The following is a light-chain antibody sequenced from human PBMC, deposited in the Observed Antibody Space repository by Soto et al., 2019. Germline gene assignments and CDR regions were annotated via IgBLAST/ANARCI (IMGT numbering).Light chain of an antibody. Sequence: EIVLTQSPGTLSLSPGERATLSCRASQSVSSTYLAWYQQKPGQAPRLLIYGSSSRATGIPDRCSGSGSGTDFTLTISRLDHEDLAWYYCQQYGSSRTFGQGTKVEI. J-gene: IGKJ1*01. V-gene: IGKV3-20*01. CDR1: QSVSSTY. CDR3: QQYGSSRT. CDR2: GSS.